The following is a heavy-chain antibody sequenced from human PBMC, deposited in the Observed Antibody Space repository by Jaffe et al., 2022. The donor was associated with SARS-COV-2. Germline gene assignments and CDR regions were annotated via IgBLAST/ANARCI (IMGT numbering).Heavy chain of an antibody. CDR1: GYTLTELS. Sequence: QVQLVQSGAEVKKPGASVKVSCKVSGYTLTELSMHWVRQAPGKGLEWMGSFDPEDGETVYAQRFQGRVTMTEDTSTDTAYMELSGLRSEDTAVYYCAIGRLTGDHYYYYFGMDVWGQGTTVTVSS. CDR3: AIGRLTGDHYYYYFGMDV. CDR2: FDPEDGET. D-gene: IGHD7-27*01. V-gene: IGHV1-24*01. J-gene: IGHJ6*02.